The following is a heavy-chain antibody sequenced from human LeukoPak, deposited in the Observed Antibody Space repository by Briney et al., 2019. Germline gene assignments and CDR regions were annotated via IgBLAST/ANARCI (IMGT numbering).Heavy chain of an antibody. CDR1: GFTFNIYG. CDR2: ISAYNGDT. V-gene: IGHV1-18*01. CDR3: ARDPSNTSGRYAYFDY. D-gene: IGHD6-19*01. J-gene: IGHJ4*02. Sequence: GASVKVSCKASGFTFNIYGISWVRQAPGQGLEWMGWISAYNGDTNYAQKFQGRVTMTTDTPTSTAYMELRSLISDDTAVYYCARDPSNTSGRYAYFDYWGQGTLVTVSS.